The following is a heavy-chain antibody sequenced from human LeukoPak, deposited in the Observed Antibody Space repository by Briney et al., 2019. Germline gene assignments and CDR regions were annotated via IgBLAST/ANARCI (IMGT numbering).Heavy chain of an antibody. CDR2: INPSGGST. J-gene: IGHJ4*02. D-gene: IGHD5-24*01. CDR1: GYTFTSYY. V-gene: IGHV1-46*01. Sequence: ASVKVSCKASGYTFTSYYMHWVRLAPGQGLEWMGIINPSGGSTSYAQKFQGRVTMTRDTSTSTVYMELSSLRSEDTAVYYCFVPQQIRDGYNYFDYWGQGTLVTVSS. CDR3: FVPQQIRDGYNYFDY.